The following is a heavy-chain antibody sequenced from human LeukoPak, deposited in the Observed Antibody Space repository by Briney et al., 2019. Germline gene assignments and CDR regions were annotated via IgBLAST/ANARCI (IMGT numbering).Heavy chain of an antibody. Sequence: ASVKVSCKASGYTFTSYAMHWVRQAPGQRLEWMGWINAGNGNTKYSQKFQGRVTITRDTSASTAYMELSSLRSEDTAVYYCASTLPYYYDSSDPPPPIDYWGQGTLVTVSS. J-gene: IGHJ4*02. D-gene: IGHD3-22*01. CDR2: INAGNGNT. CDR1: GYTFTSYA. V-gene: IGHV1-3*01. CDR3: ASTLPYYYDSSDPPPPIDY.